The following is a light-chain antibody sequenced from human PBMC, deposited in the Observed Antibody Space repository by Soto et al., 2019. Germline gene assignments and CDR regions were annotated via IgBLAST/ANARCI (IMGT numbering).Light chain of an antibody. CDR1: ESVSSS. Sequence: EIVMTQSPATLSVSPGDRATLSCRASESVSSSLACCHQKPGQAPRLLIYAASTRATGIPGRFSGSGSGTEFTLTTSSMQSEDFGVYYCQQYDNWPPKWTFGQGTKVDIK. V-gene: IGKV3-15*01. J-gene: IGKJ1*01. CDR2: AAS. CDR3: QQYDNWPPKWT.